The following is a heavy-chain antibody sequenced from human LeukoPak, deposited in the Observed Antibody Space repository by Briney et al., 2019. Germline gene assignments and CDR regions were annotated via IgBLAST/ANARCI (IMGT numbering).Heavy chain of an antibody. V-gene: IGHV3-21*01. CDR2: ISSSSSYI. D-gene: IGHD3-10*02. CDR3: AELGITMIGGV. J-gene: IGHJ6*04. CDR1: GYTFSSYS. Sequence: GGSLRLSCAASGYTFSSYSMNWVRQAPGKGLEWVSSISSSSSYIYYADSVKGRLTFSRDNAKSSLYLQMNSLRAEDTAVYYCAELGITMIGGVWGKGTTVTISS.